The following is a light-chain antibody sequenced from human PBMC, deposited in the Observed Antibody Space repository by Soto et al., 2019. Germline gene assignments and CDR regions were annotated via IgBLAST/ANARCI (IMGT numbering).Light chain of an antibody. CDR3: CSYAGSSTNVI. Sequence: QSVLTQPASVSGSPGQSITISCTGTSSDVGSYNLVSWYQQHPGKAPKLMIYEDSKRPSGVSNRFSGSKSGNTASLTISGLQAEDEADYFCCSYAGSSTNVIFGGGTKVTVL. V-gene: IGLV2-23*01. J-gene: IGLJ2*01. CDR2: EDS. CDR1: SSDVGSYNL.